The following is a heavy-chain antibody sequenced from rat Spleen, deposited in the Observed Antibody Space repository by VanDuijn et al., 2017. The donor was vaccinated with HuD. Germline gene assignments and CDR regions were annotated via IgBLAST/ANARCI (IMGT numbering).Heavy chain of an antibody. D-gene: IGHD1-11*01. CDR2: ISSGGGGT. J-gene: IGHJ4*01. CDR1: GFTFSDYN. Sequence: EVQLMESGGGLVQPGRSLKLSCVASGFTFSDYNMAWVRQAPKKGLEWVASISSGGGGTYYPDSVKGRFTISRDNAKSTLYLQMDSLRSEETATYYCARQGTFRLRRVGVMDAWGQGASVTVSS. CDR3: ARQGTFRLRRVGVMDA. V-gene: IGHV5-7*01.